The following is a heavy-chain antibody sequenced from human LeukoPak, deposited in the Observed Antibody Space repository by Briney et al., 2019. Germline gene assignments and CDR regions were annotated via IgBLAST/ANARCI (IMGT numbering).Heavy chain of an antibody. CDR3: AYDSSGHYPGPSDY. CDR1: GFTFSTYA. D-gene: IGHD3-22*01. V-gene: IGHV3-23*01. J-gene: IGHJ4*02. Sequence: TGGSLRLSCAASGFTFSTYAMSWVRQAPGKGLEWVSAISGSGDSTFYADSVKGRFTISRDNSKNTLYLQMNSLRAGDTAVYYCAYDSSGHYPGPSDYWGQGTLVTVSS. CDR2: ISGSGDST.